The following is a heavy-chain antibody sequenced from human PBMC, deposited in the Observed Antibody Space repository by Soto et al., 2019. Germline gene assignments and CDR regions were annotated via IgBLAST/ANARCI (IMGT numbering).Heavy chain of an antibody. D-gene: IGHD3-16*02. CDR1: GYTCTSYG. CDR2: ISAYNGNT. CDR3: ARPFGGVIDHYYYHGMDV. V-gene: IGHV1-18*01. Sequence: GYSVKVSCRASGYTCTSYGISLVRQSAGQGVEWMGWISAYNGNTNYAQKLQGRVTMTRDTSTSTAYMELRSLRSDDTAVYYCARPFGGVIDHYYYHGMDVWGQGTTVTVSS. J-gene: IGHJ6*02.